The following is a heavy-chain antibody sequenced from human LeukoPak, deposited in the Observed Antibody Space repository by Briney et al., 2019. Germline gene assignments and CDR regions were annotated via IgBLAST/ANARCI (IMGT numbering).Heavy chain of an antibody. CDR2: IYYSGST. V-gene: IGHV4-39*01. J-gene: IGHJ5*02. CDR3: ARGARITNFEGWFDT. D-gene: IGHD3-3*01. CDR1: GGSISSSSYY. Sequence: PSETLSLTCTVSGGSISSSSYYWGWIRQPPGKGLEWIGSIYYSGSTYYNPSLKSRVTISVDTSKNQFSLKLSSVTAADTAVYYCARGARITNFEGWFDTWGQGTLVTVSS.